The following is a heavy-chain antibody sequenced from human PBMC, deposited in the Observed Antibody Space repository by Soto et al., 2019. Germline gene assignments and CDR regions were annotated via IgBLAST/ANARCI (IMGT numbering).Heavy chain of an antibody. CDR2: IKSKGHGGTT. D-gene: IGHD3-22*01. J-gene: IGHJ4*01. V-gene: IGHV3-15*07. CDR1: AFAFSNAW. Sequence: GGSLRLSCAASAFAFSNAWINWVRQAAGKEQEWVGRIKSKGHGGTTDFAAPVRGRFAISRDDSRNLVYMQMNSLNTEDTAVYYCTTDSYTSVIVVRFDYWGHGTLVTVSS. CDR3: TTDSYTSVIVVRFDY.